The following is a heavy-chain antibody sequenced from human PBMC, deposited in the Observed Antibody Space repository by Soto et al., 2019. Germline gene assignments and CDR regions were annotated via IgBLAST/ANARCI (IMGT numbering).Heavy chain of an antibody. CDR3: ARSTEYSSSSVWFDP. D-gene: IGHD6-6*01. V-gene: IGHV4-39*01. CDR2: IYYSGST. CDR1: GGSISSSSYY. J-gene: IGHJ5*02. Sequence: SETLSLTCTVSGGSISSSSYYWGWIRQPPGKGLEWIGSIYYSGSTYYNPSLKSRVTISVDTSKNQFSLKLSSVTAADTAVYYCARSTEYSSSSVWFDPWGQGTLVTVSS.